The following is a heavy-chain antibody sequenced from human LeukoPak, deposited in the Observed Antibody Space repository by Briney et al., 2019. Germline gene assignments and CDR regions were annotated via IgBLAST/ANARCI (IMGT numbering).Heavy chain of an antibody. V-gene: IGHV3-30*18. CDR1: GFTFSSYG. Sequence: GGSLRLSCAASGFTFSSYGMHWVRQAPGKGLEWVAVISYDGSNKYYADSVKGRFTISRDNSKNTLYLQMNSLRAEDTAVYYCAKVRTGATSYYFDYWGQGTLVTVSS. CDR3: AKVRTGATSYYFDY. CDR2: ISYDGSNK. J-gene: IGHJ4*02. D-gene: IGHD1-26*01.